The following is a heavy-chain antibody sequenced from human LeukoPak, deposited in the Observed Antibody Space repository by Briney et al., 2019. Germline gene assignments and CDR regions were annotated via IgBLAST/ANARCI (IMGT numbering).Heavy chain of an antibody. Sequence: PGRSLRLSCAASGFTFSSYGMHWVRQAPGKGLEWVAVISYDGSNKYYADSVKGRFTISRENSKNTLHLQMNSLRAEDTAVYYCAKDHYYYGSGIYFMHYFDYWGQGTLVTVPS. D-gene: IGHD3-10*01. CDR2: ISYDGSNK. CDR3: AKDHYYYGSGIYFMHYFDY. CDR1: GFTFSSYG. V-gene: IGHV3-30*18. J-gene: IGHJ4*02.